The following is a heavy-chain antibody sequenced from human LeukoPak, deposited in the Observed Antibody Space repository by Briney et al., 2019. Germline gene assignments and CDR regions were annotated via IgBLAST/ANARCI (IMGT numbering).Heavy chain of an antibody. CDR1: GFTFSSYW. CDR3: ARDGRLVAAASWFDP. Sequence: GGSLRLSCAASGFTFSSYWMSWVRQAPGKGLEWVANIKQDGSEKYYVDSVKGRFTISRDNAKNSLYLQMNSLRAEDTAVYYCARDGRLVAAASWFDPWGQGTLVSVSS. J-gene: IGHJ5*02. CDR2: IKQDGSEK. V-gene: IGHV3-7*01. D-gene: IGHD6-25*01.